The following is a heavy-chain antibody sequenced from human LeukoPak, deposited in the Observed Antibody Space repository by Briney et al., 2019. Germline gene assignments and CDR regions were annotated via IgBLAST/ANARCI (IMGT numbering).Heavy chain of an antibody. Sequence: PGGSLRLSCAASGFTVITNDMTWVRQAPGKGLEXXXVLYSDGNTKYADSVQGRFTISRDNSKNTLYLEMNSLSPDDTAVYYCARGVEPLAANTLAYWGQGTLVTVSS. V-gene: IGHV3-53*01. CDR3: ARGVEPLAANTLAY. J-gene: IGHJ4*02. CDR2: LYSDGNT. CDR1: GFTVITND. D-gene: IGHD1-14*01.